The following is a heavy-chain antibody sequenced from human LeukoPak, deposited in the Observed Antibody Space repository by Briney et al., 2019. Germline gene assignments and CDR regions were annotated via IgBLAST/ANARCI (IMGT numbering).Heavy chain of an antibody. J-gene: IGHJ4*02. V-gene: IGHV3-30*19. CDR2: IWYDGSNK. D-gene: IGHD5-18*01. Sequence: TGGSLRLSCAASGFTFNSYGMHWVRQAPGKGLEWVAVIWYDGSNKYYADSVKGRFTISRDNSKNTLSLQVSSLRPEDTAVYYCAREMVTTETFDYRGQGTLVTVSS. CDR1: GFTFNSYG. CDR3: AREMVTTETFDY.